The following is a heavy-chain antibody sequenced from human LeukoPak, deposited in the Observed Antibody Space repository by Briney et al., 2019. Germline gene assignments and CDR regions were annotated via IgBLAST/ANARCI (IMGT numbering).Heavy chain of an antibody. CDR2: IIPIFGTA. J-gene: IGHJ6*02. D-gene: IGHD1-26*01. CDR1: GGTFSSYA. CDR3: ARGSGSYQPSLHYYYYYGMDV. V-gene: IGHV1-69*01. Sequence: SVKVSCKASGGTFSSYAISWVRQAPGQGLEWMGGIIPIFGTANYAQKFQGRVTITADESTSTAYMELSSLRSEDTAVYYCARGSGSYQPSLHYYYYYGMDVWGQGTTVTVFS.